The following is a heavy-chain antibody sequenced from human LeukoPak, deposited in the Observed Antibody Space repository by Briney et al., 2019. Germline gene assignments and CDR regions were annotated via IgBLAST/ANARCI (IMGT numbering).Heavy chain of an antibody. CDR1: GGSISSSNW. V-gene: IGHV4-4*02. D-gene: IGHD1-26*01. Sequence: SETLSLTCAVSGGSISSSNWWSWVRQPPGKGLEWIGEIYHSGSTNYNPSLKSRVAISVDTSKNHFSLTLNAVTAADTAVYYCASYSGTYSAFEIWGQGTPVTVSS. J-gene: IGHJ3*02. CDR3: ASYSGTYSAFEI. CDR2: IYHSGST.